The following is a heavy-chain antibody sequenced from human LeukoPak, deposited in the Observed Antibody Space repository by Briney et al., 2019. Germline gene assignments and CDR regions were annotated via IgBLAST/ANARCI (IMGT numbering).Heavy chain of an antibody. CDR2: IYYSGST. J-gene: IGHJ6*03. V-gene: IGHV4-59*01. Sequence: SETLSLTCTVSGGSISSYYWSWIRQPPGKGLEWIGYIYYSGSTNYNPSLKSRVTISVDSSKNQFSLKLSSVTAADTAVYYCARTTEGGYTYDFFYYYYMEVWGKGTTVTISS. D-gene: IGHD5-18*01. CDR1: GGSISSYY. CDR3: ARTTEGGYTYDFFYYYYMEV.